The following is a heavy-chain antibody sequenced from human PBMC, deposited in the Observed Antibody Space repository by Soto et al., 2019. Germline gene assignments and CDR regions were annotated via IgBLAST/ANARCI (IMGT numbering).Heavy chain of an antibody. CDR1: GGTFSSYA. D-gene: IGHD3-10*01. Sequence: QVQLVQSGAEVKKPGSSVKVSCKASGGTFSSYAISWVRQAPGQGLEWMGGIIPIFGTANYAQKFQGRVTMTADESTSTAYRELSSLRSEDTAVYYCARAKSHMVRGVIINLLFDYWGQGTLVTVSS. V-gene: IGHV1-69*01. CDR2: IIPIFGTA. J-gene: IGHJ4*02. CDR3: ARAKSHMVRGVIINLLFDY.